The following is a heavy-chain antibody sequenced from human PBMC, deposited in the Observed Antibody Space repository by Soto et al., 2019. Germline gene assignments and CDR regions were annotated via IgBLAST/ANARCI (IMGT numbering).Heavy chain of an antibody. CDR3: TRDGDGRMTTNPYYYYGMDV. CDR2: VYYSGGA. V-gene: IGHV4-59*01. Sequence: SETLSLTCTVSGGSISGYYWSWIRQPPGKGLEWIGNVYYSGGAKYNPCVKRRVSISVDTSKNQFSLNLSSVTAADTAVYYCTRDGDGRMTTNPYYYYGMDVWGPGITVTVS. J-gene: IGHJ6*02. D-gene: IGHD2-21*02. CDR1: GGSISGYY.